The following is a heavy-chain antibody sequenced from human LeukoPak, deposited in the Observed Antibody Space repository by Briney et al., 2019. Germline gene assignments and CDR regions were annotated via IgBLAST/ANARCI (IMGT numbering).Heavy chain of an antibody. D-gene: IGHD2-15*01. J-gene: IGHJ6*03. CDR3: ARAGPAAYCSGGSCLYYMDV. CDR2: ISSSGSTI. Sequence: PGGSLRLSCAASGFTFSDYYMSWIRQAPGKGLEWVSYISSSGSTIYYADSVKGRFTISRDNAKNSLYLQMSSLRAEDTAVYYCARAGPAAYCSGGSCLYYMDVWGKGTTVTVSS. V-gene: IGHV3-11*01. CDR1: GFTFSDYY.